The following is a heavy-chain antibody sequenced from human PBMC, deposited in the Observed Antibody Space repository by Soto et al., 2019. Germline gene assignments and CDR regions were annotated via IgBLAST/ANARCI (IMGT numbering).Heavy chain of an antibody. Sequence: EVQLLESGGGLVQPGGSLRLSCAASGFRLSDSAVRWVRQAPGKGLEWVSSMNVNGDSDFYSDSVKGRFTISRDISKSTMYLQMNSLRAEDTAVYYCAKNGCSYPACYPYYYYVDVWGRGTTVTVSS. CDR2: MNVNGDSD. CDR1: GFRLSDSA. V-gene: IGHV3-23*01. J-gene: IGHJ6*03. CDR3: AKNGCSYPACYPYYYYVDV. D-gene: IGHD2-15*01.